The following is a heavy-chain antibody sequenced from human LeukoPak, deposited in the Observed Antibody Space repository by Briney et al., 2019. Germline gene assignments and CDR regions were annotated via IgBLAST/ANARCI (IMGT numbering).Heavy chain of an antibody. CDR3: VRDFRSADY. Sequence: GVALRLSCAASGFTFSSYGMHWVRQAPGKGPMWVSRICPDGTVTNYADSVKARFIISRDNARNTVYLQMNSLRVEDTAVYYCVRDFRSADYWGQGTLVTVSS. V-gene: IGHV3-74*01. CDR2: ICPDGTVT. J-gene: IGHJ4*02. CDR1: GFTFSSYG.